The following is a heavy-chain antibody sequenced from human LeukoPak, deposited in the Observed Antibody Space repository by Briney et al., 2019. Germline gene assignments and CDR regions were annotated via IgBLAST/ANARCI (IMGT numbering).Heavy chain of an antibody. J-gene: IGHJ4*02. CDR2: ISGSGGST. CDR1: GFTFNSYG. V-gene: IGHV3-23*01. Sequence: GGSLRLSCAASGFTFNSYGMSWVRQAPGKGLEWVSGISGSGGSTYYADSVKGRFTISRDNSKNTLYLQMNSLRAEDTAIYYCARDGQYSSSAGDFDYWGQGTLVTVSS. CDR3: ARDGQYSSSAGDFDY. D-gene: IGHD6-6*01.